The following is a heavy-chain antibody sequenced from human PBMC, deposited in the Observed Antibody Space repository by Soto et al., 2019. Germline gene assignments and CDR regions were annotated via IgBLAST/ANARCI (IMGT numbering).Heavy chain of an antibody. V-gene: IGHV1-69*13. CDR3: ARVDEVAATPYGMDV. CDR2: IIPIFGTA. J-gene: IGHJ6*02. CDR1: GGTFSSYA. D-gene: IGHD2-15*01. Sequence: GASVRVDCKASGGTFSSYAISWVRQAPGQGLEWMGGIIPIFGTANYAQKFQGRVTITADESTSTAYMELSSLRSEDTAVYYCARVDEVAATPYGMDVWGQGTTVTVSS.